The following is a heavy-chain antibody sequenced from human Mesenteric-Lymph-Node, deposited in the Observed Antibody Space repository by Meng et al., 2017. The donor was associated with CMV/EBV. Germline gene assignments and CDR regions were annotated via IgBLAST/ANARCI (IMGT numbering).Heavy chain of an antibody. V-gene: IGHV4-34*01. CDR2: INHSGST. CDR1: GSFSGYY. D-gene: IGHD2-15*01. J-gene: IGHJ5*02. CDR3: ARQHIVVVVAADLRWFDP. Sequence: GSFSGYYWSWTRQPPGKGLEWIGEINHSGSTNYHPSLKSRVTISVDTSKNQFSLKLSSVTAADTAVYYCARQHIVVVVAADLRWFDPWGQGTLVTVSS.